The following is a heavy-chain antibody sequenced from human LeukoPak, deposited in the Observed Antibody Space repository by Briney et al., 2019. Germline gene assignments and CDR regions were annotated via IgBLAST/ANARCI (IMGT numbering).Heavy chain of an antibody. Sequence: GGSLRLSCAASGFSVSVNYMSWVRQAPGKGLEWVSVIYSGGSTDYADSVKGRFTISRDNSKNTLYLQTSILRAEDTALYYCARDGGSGWSSAFFDHWGQGTLVTVSS. D-gene: IGHD6-19*01. CDR3: ARDGGSGWSSAFFDH. CDR2: IYSGGST. J-gene: IGHJ4*02. V-gene: IGHV3-53*01. CDR1: GFSVSVNY.